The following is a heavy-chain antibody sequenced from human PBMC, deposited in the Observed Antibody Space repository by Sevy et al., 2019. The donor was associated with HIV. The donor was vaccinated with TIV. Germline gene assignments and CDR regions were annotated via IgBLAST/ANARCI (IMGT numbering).Heavy chain of an antibody. CDR3: ARVVGRGEYLIYAYLDY. CDR2: ISYDGVNQ. CDR1: GFSFSYYP. J-gene: IGHJ4*02. V-gene: IGHV3-30*01. Sequence: GESLKISCAASGFSFSYYPMHWVRQAPGKGLEWVALISYDGVNQYYAASVKDRFTVSRVNSKNTLYMEMNNLRPEDTAVYYCARVVGRGEYLIYAYLDYWGQGTLVTVSS. D-gene: IGHD2-15*01.